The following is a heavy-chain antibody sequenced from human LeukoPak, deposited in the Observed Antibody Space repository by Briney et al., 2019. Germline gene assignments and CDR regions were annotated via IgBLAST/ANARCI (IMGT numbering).Heavy chain of an antibody. CDR3: ARARGEYYYMDV. J-gene: IGHJ6*03. CDR2: INHSGST. D-gene: IGHD3-10*01. V-gene: IGHV4-34*01. CDR1: GGSFSGYY. Sequence: SETLSLTCAVYGGSFSGYYWSWIRQPPGKGLEWIGEINHSGSTNYNPSLKSRVTISVDTSKNQFSLKLSSVTAADTAVYYCARARGEYYYMDVWGKGTTVTISS.